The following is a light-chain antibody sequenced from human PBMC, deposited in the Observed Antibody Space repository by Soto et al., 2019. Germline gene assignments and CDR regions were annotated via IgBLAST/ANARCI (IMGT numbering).Light chain of an antibody. CDR3: QQSYCTPWT. V-gene: IGKV1-39*01. CDR1: QSISSY. J-gene: IGKJ1*01. Sequence: DIQMTQSPSSLSASVGDRVTITCRASQSISSYVNWYQQKPGKAPQLLIYAASSLQSGVPSRFKGNAAGTDVTLNISSLQPEVFGTYSGQQSYCTPWTSGQGTQVEIK. CDR2: AAS.